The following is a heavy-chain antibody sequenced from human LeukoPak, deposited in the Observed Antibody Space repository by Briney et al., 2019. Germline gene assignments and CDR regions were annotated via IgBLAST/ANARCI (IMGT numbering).Heavy chain of an antibody. CDR1: GFTVSTNF. J-gene: IGHJ4*02. V-gene: IGHV3-53*01. CDR2: IYADGGT. CDR3: ARLAARPY. Sequence: GGSLRLSCAVSGFTVSTNFMSWARQAPGRGLEWVSIIYADGGTSYADSVKGRFTISRDNSKNTVYLQMSSLRAEDTAVYYCARLAARPYWGQGTLVTVSS. D-gene: IGHD6-6*01.